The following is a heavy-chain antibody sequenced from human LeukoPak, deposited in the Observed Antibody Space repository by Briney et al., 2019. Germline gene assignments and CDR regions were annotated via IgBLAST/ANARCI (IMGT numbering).Heavy chain of an antibody. V-gene: IGHV3-49*04. Sequence: GGSLRLSCTASGFTFGDYALTWVRQAPGKGLEWLGFIRSKTYGGTTELAASVEGRFTISSDDSKSIAYLQMNSLKTEDTAVYYCTRSEYTYYYDGSGYLIDYWGQGTLVTVSS. CDR2: IRSKTYGGTT. CDR1: GFTFGDYA. CDR3: TRSEYTYYYDGSGYLIDY. J-gene: IGHJ4*02. D-gene: IGHD3-22*01.